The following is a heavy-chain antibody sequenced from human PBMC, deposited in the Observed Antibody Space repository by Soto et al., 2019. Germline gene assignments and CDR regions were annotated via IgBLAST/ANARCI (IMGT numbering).Heavy chain of an antibody. D-gene: IGHD1-1*01. CDR2: IKSKKYGGAR. V-gene: IGHV3-15*01. Sequence: EVQVVESGGDLVEPGGSLRLSCETSGFMFSSAWMSWVRQAPGKGLEWVARIKSKKYGGARDYAAPVNGRFSISRDDSKSTGALQMYSLGPEDTSRYYCVEAWNDFWGQGNLVTVSS. CDR1: GFMFSSAW. J-gene: IGHJ4*02. CDR3: VEAWNDF.